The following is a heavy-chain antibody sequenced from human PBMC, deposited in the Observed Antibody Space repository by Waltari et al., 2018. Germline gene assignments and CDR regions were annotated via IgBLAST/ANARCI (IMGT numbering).Heavy chain of an antibody. Sequence: QVQLQESGPGLVKPSQTLSLTCTLSGGSMTSGADYWSWIRQPAGKELEWIGRMSAGGIIPIFGTANYAQKFQGRVTITTDESTSTAYMELSSLRSEDTAVYYCARDHGYTGTTYWGQGTLVTVSS. J-gene: IGHJ4*02. V-gene: IGHV4-61*02. CDR2: IIPIFGTA. CDR1: GGSMTSGA. CDR3: ARDHGYTGTTY. D-gene: IGHD1-7*01.